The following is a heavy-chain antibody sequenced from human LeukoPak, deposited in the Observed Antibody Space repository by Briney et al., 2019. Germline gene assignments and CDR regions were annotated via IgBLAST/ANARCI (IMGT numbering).Heavy chain of an antibody. V-gene: IGHV5-51*01. CDR2: IYPGDSDT. D-gene: IGHD3-9*01. Sequence: GESLKISCKGSGYSFTSYWIGWVRQMPGKGLEWMGIIYPGDSDTRYSPSFQGQVTISADKSISTAYLQWSSLKASDTAMYYCARHRKHYDILTGSPYGMDVWGQGTTVTVSS. CDR1: GYSFTSYW. J-gene: IGHJ6*02. CDR3: ARHRKHYDILTGSPYGMDV.